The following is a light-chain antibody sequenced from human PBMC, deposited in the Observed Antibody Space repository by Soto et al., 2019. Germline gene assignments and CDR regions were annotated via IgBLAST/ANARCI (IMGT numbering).Light chain of an antibody. J-gene: IGLJ3*02. V-gene: IGLV1-44*01. CDR3: AARDDSLNGLV. CDR2: NNE. Sequence: QAVVTQPPSASGTPGQRVIISCSGSSSNIGSNTVNWYQQRPGTAPRLLIFNNERRPSGVPDRVSGSKSGTSASLAISGLQSDDEADYYCAARDDSLNGLVFGGGTKLTVL. CDR1: SSNIGSNT.